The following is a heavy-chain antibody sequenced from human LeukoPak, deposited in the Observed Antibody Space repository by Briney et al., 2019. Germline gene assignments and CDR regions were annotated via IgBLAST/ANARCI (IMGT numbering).Heavy chain of an antibody. CDR3: ARRDGYNWFEGYYFDY. D-gene: IGHD5-24*01. Sequence: SQTLSLTCTVSGGSISSGSYYWSWIRQPAGKGLEWIGRIYTSGSTNYNPSLKSRVTISVDTSKNQFSLKLSSVTAADTAVYYCARRDGYNWFEGYYFDYWGQGTLVTVSS. J-gene: IGHJ4*02. V-gene: IGHV4-61*02. CDR2: IYTSGST. CDR1: GGSISSGSYY.